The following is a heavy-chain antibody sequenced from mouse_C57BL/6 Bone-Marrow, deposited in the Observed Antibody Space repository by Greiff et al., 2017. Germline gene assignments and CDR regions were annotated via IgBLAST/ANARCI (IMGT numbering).Heavy chain of an antibody. J-gene: IGHJ4*01. Sequence: DVHLVESGGGLVQPKGSLKLSCAASGFSFNTYAMNWVRQAPGKGLEWVARIRSKSNNYATYYADSVKDRFTISRDDSESMLYLQMNNLKTEDTAMYYCVRGYYAMDYWGQGTSVTVSS. CDR1: GFSFNTYA. CDR3: VRGYYAMDY. CDR2: IRSKSNNYAT. V-gene: IGHV10-1*01.